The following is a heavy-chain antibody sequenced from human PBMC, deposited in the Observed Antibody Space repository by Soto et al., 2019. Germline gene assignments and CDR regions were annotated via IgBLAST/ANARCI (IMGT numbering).Heavy chain of an antibody. CDR1: GYTFTSYA. Sequence: QVQLVQSGAEVKKPGASVKVSCKASGYTFTSYAMLWVRQAPGQRLEWMGWINAGNGNTKYSQKCQGRVTITRDTSASTAYMELSSLRAEDTAVYYCARAQNLEMATPWGQGTLVTVSS. V-gene: IGHV1-3*01. CDR3: ARAQNLEMATP. J-gene: IGHJ4*02. CDR2: INAGNGNT. D-gene: IGHD5-12*01.